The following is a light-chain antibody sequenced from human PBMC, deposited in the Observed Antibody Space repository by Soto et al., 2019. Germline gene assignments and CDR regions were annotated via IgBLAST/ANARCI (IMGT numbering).Light chain of an antibody. CDR2: DVS. Sequence: QSALTQRACVSGSPGQSITISCTGTSSDVGGYNYVSWYQQHPGKAPKLMIYDVSNRPSGVSNRFSGSKSGNTASLTISGLQAEDEADYYCSSYTSSSTLDVFGTGTKLTVL. CDR1: SSDVGGYNY. CDR3: SSYTSSSTLDV. J-gene: IGLJ1*01. V-gene: IGLV2-14*01.